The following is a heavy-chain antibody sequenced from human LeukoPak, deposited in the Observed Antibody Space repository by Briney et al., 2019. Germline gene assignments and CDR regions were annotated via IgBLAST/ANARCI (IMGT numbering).Heavy chain of an antibody. V-gene: IGHV4-4*02. CDR2: IYHSGST. CDR3: AREWYYCSSTSCYFDDGMDV. CDR1: GGSISSSNW. J-gene: IGHJ6*04. Sequence: SETLSLTCAVSGGSISSSNWWSWVRQPPGKGLEWIGEIYHSGSTNYNPSLKSRVTISVEKSKNQFSLKLSSATAVDTAVYYCAREWYYCSSTSCYFDDGMDVWSKGTTVSVSS. D-gene: IGHD2-2*01.